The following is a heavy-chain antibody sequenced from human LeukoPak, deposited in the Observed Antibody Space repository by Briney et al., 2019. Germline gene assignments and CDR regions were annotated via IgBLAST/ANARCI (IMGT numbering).Heavy chain of an antibody. CDR1: GYSFTTYW. CDR2: IYPADSDT. J-gene: IGHJ3*02. V-gene: IGHV5-51*01. Sequence: GESLKISCKGSGYSFTTYWIGWVRQMPGKGLEWMGIIYPADSDTRYSPSFQGQVTISADKSISTAYLQWSSLKASDTAMYYCARRSQLVEGAFDIWGQGTMVTVSS. D-gene: IGHD1-26*01. CDR3: ARRSQLVEGAFDI.